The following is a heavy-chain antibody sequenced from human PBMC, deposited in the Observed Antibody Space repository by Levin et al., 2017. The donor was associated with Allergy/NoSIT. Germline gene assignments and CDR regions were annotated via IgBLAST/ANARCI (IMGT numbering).Heavy chain of an antibody. Sequence: GSLRLSCAVSGYSINNGYYWGWIRQPPGKGLEWIGSIYHSGNSYYSQSLKSRVTISVDTSKNQFSLKLSSVAAADTAVYYCARDARGSYQNWLDPWGQGTLVTVSS. D-gene: IGHD1-26*01. V-gene: IGHV4-38-2*02. CDR3: ARDARGSYQNWLDP. J-gene: IGHJ5*02. CDR1: GYSINNGYY. CDR2: IYHSGNS.